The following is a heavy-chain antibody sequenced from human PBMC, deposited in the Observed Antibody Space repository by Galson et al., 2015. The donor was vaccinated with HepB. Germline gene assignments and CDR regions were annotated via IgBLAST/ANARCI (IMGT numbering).Heavy chain of an antibody. V-gene: IGHV4-31*03. CDR1: GGSISSGGYY. Sequence: TLSLTCTVSGGSISSGGYYWSWIRQHPGKGLEWIGYIYYSGSTYYNPSLKSRVTISVDTSKNQFSLKLSSVTAADTAVYYCARGSDSSGYVFDYWGQGTLVTVSS. CDR3: ARGSDSSGYVFDY. D-gene: IGHD3-22*01. J-gene: IGHJ4*02. CDR2: IYYSGST.